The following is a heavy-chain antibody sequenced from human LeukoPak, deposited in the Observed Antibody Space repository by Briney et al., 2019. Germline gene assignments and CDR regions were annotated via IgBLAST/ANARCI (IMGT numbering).Heavy chain of an antibody. J-gene: IGHJ4*02. CDR1: EISFSSSW. CDR2: VNSDGTRT. D-gene: IGHD6-13*01. CDR3: ARDRDSSSWVFDY. V-gene: IGHV3-74*01. Sequence: GGSLTLSCAASEISFSSSWMHWVRQGPGKGLVWVSRVNSDGTRTNYADSVKGRFAISRDNAKNMLYLQMNSLRAEDTAVYYCARDRDSSSWVFDYWGQGTLVTVSS.